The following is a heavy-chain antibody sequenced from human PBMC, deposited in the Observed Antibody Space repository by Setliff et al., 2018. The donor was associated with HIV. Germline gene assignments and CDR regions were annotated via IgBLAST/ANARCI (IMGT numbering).Heavy chain of an antibody. V-gene: IGHV3-23*01. Sequence: LRLSCAASGFTFSSYAMSWVRQAPGKGLEWVSAISGSGGSTYYADSVKGRFTISRDNSKNTLFLQMNSLRAEDTAVYYCARRPGSGYGYFDYWGPGTLVTVSS. CDR1: GFTFSSYA. D-gene: IGHD5-12*01. J-gene: IGHJ4*02. CDR3: ARRPGSGYGYFDY. CDR2: ISGSGGST.